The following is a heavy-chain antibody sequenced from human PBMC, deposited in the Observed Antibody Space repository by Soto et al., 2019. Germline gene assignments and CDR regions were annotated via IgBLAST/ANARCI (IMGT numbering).Heavy chain of an antibody. V-gene: IGHV1-18*01. CDR1: GYTFTSYG. CDR2: ISAYNGNT. J-gene: IGHJ6*02. Sequence: ASVKVSCKASGYTFTSYGISWVRQAPGQGLEWMGWISAYNGNTNYAQKLQGRVTMTTDTSTSTAYMELRSLRSDDTAVYYCTTLGHYYDSSPLDVWGQGTTVTVSS. CDR3: TTLGHYYDSSPLDV. D-gene: IGHD3-22*01.